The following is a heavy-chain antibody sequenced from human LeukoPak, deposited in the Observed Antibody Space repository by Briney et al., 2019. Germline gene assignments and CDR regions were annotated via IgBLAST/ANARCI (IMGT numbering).Heavy chain of an antibody. Sequence: SETLSLTCTVSGDSISNYFWSWIRQPPRKGLEWMAYVHYSGSTNYNPSLKSRVTISVDTSENQFSLKLSSVTAADTAVYYCARDRVVVPAAIGDYYYYGMDVWGQGTTVTVSS. J-gene: IGHJ6*02. CDR2: VHYSGST. CDR3: ARDRVVVPAAIGDYYYYGMDV. D-gene: IGHD2-2*02. CDR1: GDSISNYF. V-gene: IGHV4-59*01.